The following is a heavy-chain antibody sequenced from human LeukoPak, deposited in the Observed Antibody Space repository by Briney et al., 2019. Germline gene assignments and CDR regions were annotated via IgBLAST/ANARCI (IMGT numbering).Heavy chain of an antibody. J-gene: IGHJ4*02. V-gene: IGHV1-69*05. CDR3: ARDVEAYGSGNDY. CDR1: GGTFSSYA. D-gene: IGHD3-10*01. CDR2: IIPIFGTA. Sequence: SVKVSCKASGGTFSSYAISWVRQAPGQGLEWMGRIIPIFGTANYAQKFQGRVTITTDESTSTAYMELSSLRSEDTAVYYCARDVEAYGSGNDYWGQGTLVTVSS.